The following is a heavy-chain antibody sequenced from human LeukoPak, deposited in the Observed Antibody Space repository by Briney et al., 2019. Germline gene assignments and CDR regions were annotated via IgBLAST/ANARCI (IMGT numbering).Heavy chain of an antibody. V-gene: IGHV4-39*07. D-gene: IGHD2-2*01. CDR1: GGSISSGSYY. J-gene: IGHJ6*03. CDR2: INHSGST. CDR3: ARREYQLTDYYYYYYMDV. Sequence: PSETLSLTCTVSGGSISSGSYYWSWIRQPPGKGLEWIGEINHSGSTNYNPSLKSRVTISVDTSKNQFSLKLSSVTAADTAVYYCARREYQLTDYYYYYYMDVWGKGTTVTVSS.